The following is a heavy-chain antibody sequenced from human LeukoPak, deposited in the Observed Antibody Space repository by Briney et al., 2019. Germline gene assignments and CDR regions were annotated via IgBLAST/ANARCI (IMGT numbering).Heavy chain of an antibody. J-gene: IGHJ4*02. CDR1: GGSISDFY. D-gene: IGHD4-23*01. CDR3: ARNSGDY. CDR2: IYSSGNT. V-gene: IGHV4-4*07. Sequence: SETLSLTCSVSGGSISDFYWSWIRQPAGKGLEWIGRIYSSGNTNYNPSLKSRVTMSLDASKNQFSLKLSSLTAADTAAYYCARNSGDYWGQGTLVTVSS.